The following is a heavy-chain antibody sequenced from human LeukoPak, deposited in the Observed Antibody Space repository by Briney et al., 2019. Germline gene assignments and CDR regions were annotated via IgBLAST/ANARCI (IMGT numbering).Heavy chain of an antibody. CDR2: ISTFNGIT. Sequence: ASVKVSCKTSGYTFISFGISWVRQAPGQGLEWMGWISTFNGITTSAQRLQGRVTMTTDTSTSTAYMELRSLTSDDTAVYYCARGSISGWFDPWGQGTLVTVSS. CDR3: ARGSISGWFDP. J-gene: IGHJ5*02. D-gene: IGHD3-9*01. CDR1: GYTFISFG. V-gene: IGHV1-18*01.